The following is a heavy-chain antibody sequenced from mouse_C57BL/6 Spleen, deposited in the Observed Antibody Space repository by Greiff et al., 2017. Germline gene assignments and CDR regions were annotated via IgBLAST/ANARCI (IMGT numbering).Heavy chain of an antibody. CDR1: GYSFTGYF. Sequence: EVQLQQSGPELVKPGDSVKISCKASGYSFTGYFMNWVMQSHGKSLEWIGRINPYNGDTFYNQKFKGKATLTVDKSSSTAHMELRSLTSEDSAVYYCARWRAYYSNYDAMDYWGQGTSVTVSS. CDR3: ARWRAYYSNYDAMDY. J-gene: IGHJ4*01. CDR2: INPYNGDT. D-gene: IGHD2-5*01. V-gene: IGHV1-20*01.